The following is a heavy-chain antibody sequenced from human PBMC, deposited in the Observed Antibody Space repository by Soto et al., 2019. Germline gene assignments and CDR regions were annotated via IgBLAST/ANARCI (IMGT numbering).Heavy chain of an antibody. CDR1: GFTFSSYG. J-gene: IGHJ6*02. Sequence: QVQLVESGGGVVQPGRSLRLSCAASGFTFSSYGMHWVRQAPGKGLEWVAVISYDGSSKNYANSVKGRFSISRDNSKNTLYLQMNSLRAEDTAVYYCAKDSSGRYYYYGMDVWGQGTTVIVSS. CDR2: ISYDGSSK. D-gene: IGHD3-22*01. V-gene: IGHV3-30*18. CDR3: AKDSSGRYYYYGMDV.